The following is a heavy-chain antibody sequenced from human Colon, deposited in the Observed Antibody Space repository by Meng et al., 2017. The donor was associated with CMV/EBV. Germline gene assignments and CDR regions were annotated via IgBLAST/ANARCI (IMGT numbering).Heavy chain of an antibody. CDR3: ARGLGHASNNSHDY. CDR1: GGSISSYY. D-gene: IGHD1-1*01. CDR2: LSNSGST. Sequence: SETLSLTCTVSGGSISSYYWSWIRQSPVRGLEWFGYLSNSGSTNSPSLRSRVSISLDMSKNQFSLKLRSVTAADTAMYFCARGLGHASNNSHDYWGQGTLVTVSS. J-gene: IGHJ4*02. V-gene: IGHV4-59*01.